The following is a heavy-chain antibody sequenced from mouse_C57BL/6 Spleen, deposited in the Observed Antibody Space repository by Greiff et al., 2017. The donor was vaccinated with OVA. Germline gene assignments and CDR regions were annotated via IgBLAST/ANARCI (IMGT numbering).Heavy chain of an antibody. J-gene: IGHJ2*01. Sequence: VQVVESGAELVKPGASVKLSCKASGYTFTEYTIHWVKQRSGQGLEWIGWFYPGSGSIKYNEKFKDKATLTADKSSSTVYMELSRLTSEDSAVYFCARHEAYYGNLDYWGQGTTLTVSS. CDR3: ARHEAYYGNLDY. D-gene: IGHD2-1*01. CDR2: FYPGSGSI. V-gene: IGHV1-62-2*01. CDR1: GYTFTEYT.